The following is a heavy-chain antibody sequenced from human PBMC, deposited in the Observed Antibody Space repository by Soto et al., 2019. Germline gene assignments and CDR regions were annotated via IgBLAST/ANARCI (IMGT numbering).Heavy chain of an antibody. J-gene: IGHJ3*02. D-gene: IGHD4-17*01. V-gene: IGHV3-23*01. Sequence: EMQLLESGGGLVQPGGSLRLSCAASGFTFSSYTMSWVRQPPGKGLEWISSITGSGGSTYYADSVKGRFTISRDNSKNTLYLQLNSLRAEDTAIYYCAKDTPYGDYSARVTFHIWGQGTMVTVSS. CDR1: GFTFSSYT. CDR3: AKDTPYGDYSARVTFHI. CDR2: ITGSGGST.